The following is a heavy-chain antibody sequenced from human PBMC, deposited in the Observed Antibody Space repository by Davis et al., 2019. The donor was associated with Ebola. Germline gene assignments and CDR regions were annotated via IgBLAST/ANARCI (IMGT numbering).Heavy chain of an antibody. CDR3: ASPRRYCSSTSCYRHYYYGMDV. D-gene: IGHD2-2*01. CDR2: IYYSGST. CDR1: GGSFSGYY. J-gene: IGHJ6*02. Sequence: PSETLSLTCAVYGGSFSGYYWGWIRQPPGKGLEWIGSIYYSGSTYYNPSLKSRVTISVDTSKNQFSLKLSSVTAADTAVYYCASPRRYCSSTSCYRHYYYGMDVWGQGTTVTVSS. V-gene: IGHV4-34*01.